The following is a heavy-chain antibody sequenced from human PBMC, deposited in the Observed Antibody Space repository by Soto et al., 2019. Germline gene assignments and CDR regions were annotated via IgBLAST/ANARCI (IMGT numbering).Heavy chain of an antibody. CDR1: GDSVSSDSYY. Sequence: SETLSLTCTVSGDSVSSDSYYWSWIRQPPGKGLEWIGYIYYIGSTNYNPSLKSRVTISVDTSKNQFSLKLSSVTAADTAVYFCAREHYGGNRNWFDPWGQGTLVTLSS. CDR3: AREHYGGNRNWFDP. V-gene: IGHV4-61*01. CDR2: IYYIGST. J-gene: IGHJ5*02. D-gene: IGHD4-17*01.